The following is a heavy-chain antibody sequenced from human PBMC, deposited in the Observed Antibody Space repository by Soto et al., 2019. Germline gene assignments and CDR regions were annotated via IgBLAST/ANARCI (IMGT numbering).Heavy chain of an antibody. CDR1: GFTFSSYG. CDR3: ASEYCSGGSCYYYGKDV. Sequence: QVQLVESGGVVLQPGRSLRLSCAASGFTFSSYGMHWVGQAPGKGLEWVAVIWYDGSNKYYADSVKGRFTISRDNSKNTLYLQINSLRAEDTAVYYCASEYCSGGSCYYYGKDVWGQGTTVTVSS. V-gene: IGHV3-33*01. J-gene: IGHJ6*02. CDR2: IWYDGSNK. D-gene: IGHD2-15*01.